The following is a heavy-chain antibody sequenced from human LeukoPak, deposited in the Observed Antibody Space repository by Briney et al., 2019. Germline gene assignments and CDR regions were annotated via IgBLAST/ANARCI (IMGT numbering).Heavy chain of an antibody. D-gene: IGHD6-19*01. CDR2: IRYDGSNK. Sequence: GGSLRLSCAASGFTFSSYGMHWVRQAPGKGLEWVAFIRYDGSNKYYADSVKGRFTISRDNSKNTLYLQMNSLRAEDTAVYYCAKAVSGWPPRAFDIWGQGTMVTVSS. J-gene: IGHJ3*02. CDR1: GFTFSSYG. V-gene: IGHV3-30*02. CDR3: AKAVSGWPPRAFDI.